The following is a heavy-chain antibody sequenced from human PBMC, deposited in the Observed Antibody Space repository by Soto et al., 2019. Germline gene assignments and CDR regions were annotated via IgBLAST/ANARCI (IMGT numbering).Heavy chain of an antibody. CDR2: LSYDANNK. CDR3: ARGPFGDAAMVTNYFDY. CDR1: GFTFSNYA. D-gene: IGHD5-18*01. J-gene: IGHJ4*02. V-gene: IGHV3-30-3*01. Sequence: GGTLRLSCAASGFTFSNYAFHWVRHAPGKGLEWVAVLSYDANNKHYADSVKGRFTISRDNSKNTLYLQMNSLIPEDTAVYYCARGPFGDAAMVTNYFDYWGQGTLVTVSS.